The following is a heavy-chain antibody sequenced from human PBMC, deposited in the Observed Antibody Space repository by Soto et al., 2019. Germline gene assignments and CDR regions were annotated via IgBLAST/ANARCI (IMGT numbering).Heavy chain of an antibody. Sequence: QVQLVQSGAEVKKPGSSVKVSCKASGGTFSSYTISWVRQAPGQGLEWMGRIIPILGIANYAQKFQGRVTITADKSTSTAYMELSSLRSEDTAVYYCARLDSTSQPSYFDYWGQGTLVTVSS. CDR2: IIPILGIA. CDR3: ARLDSTSQPSYFDY. J-gene: IGHJ4*02. V-gene: IGHV1-69*02. CDR1: GGTFSSYT. D-gene: IGHD2-2*01.